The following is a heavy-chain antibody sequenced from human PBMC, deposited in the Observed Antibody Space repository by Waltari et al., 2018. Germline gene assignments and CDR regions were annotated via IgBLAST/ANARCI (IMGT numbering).Heavy chain of an antibody. V-gene: IGHV5-51*01. CDR2: ICPGDSDT. D-gene: IGHD3-3*01. CDR3: ARQNTIFGVAAYYMDV. J-gene: IGHJ6*03. CDR1: GYSFTSAW. Sequence: EVQLVQSGAEVKKPGESLKIPCQGSGYSFTSAWIGWVRQLRGKGLEWMGIICPGDSDTRYSPSFQGQVTISADKSISTAYLQWSSLKASDTAMYYCARQNTIFGVAAYYMDVWGKGTTVTVSS.